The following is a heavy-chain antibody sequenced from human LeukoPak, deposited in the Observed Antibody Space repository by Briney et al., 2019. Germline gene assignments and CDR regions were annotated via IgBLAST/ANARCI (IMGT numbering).Heavy chain of an antibody. Sequence: SETLSLTCAVYGGSFSGYYWSWIRQPPGKGLEWIGEINHSGSTNYNPSLKSRVTISVDTSKNQFSLKLSSVTAADTAVYYCARDPDYGDSYFDYWGQGTLVTVSS. D-gene: IGHD4-17*01. CDR2: INHSGST. CDR3: ARDPDYGDSYFDY. J-gene: IGHJ4*02. CDR1: GGSFSGYY. V-gene: IGHV4-34*01.